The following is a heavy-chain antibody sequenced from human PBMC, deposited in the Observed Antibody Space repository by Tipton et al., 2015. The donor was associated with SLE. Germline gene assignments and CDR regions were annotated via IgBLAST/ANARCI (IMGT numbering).Heavy chain of an antibody. V-gene: IGHV4-39*07. J-gene: IGHJ3*02. CDR3: ARDSPEAFDI. Sequence: TLSLTCTVSGGSISSSSYYWGWIRQPPGKGLEWIGSIYYSGSTYYNPSLKSRVTISVDTSKNQFSLKLSSVTAADTAVYYCARDSPEAFDIWGQGTMVTVSS. CDR1: GGSISSSSYY. CDR2: IYYSGST.